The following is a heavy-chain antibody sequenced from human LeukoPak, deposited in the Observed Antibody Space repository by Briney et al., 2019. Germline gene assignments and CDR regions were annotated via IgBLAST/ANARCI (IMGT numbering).Heavy chain of an antibody. CDR2: ISAYNGNT. CDR1: GYTFTSYG. D-gene: IGHD2-15*01. Sequence: GASVKVSCKASGYTFTSYGISWVRQAPGQGLEGRGGISAYNGNTNYAQKLQGRVTMTTDTSTRTAYMELRSLRSDDTAVYYCARDYDVVVVAAEGTDGMDVWGQGTTVTVSS. CDR3: ARDYDVVVVAAEGTDGMDV. V-gene: IGHV1-18*01. J-gene: IGHJ6*02.